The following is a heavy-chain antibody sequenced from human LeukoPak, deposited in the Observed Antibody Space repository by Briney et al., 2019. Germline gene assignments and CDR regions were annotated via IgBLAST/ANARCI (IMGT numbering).Heavy chain of an antibody. J-gene: IGHJ3*02. CDR1: GYTFTGYC. CDR3: ARGEQQPVAQAFDI. V-gene: IGHV1-2*06. Sequence: ASVKVSCKASGYTFTGYCMHWVRQAPGQGLEWMGRINPNSGGTNYAQKFQGRVTMTRDTSISTAYMELSRLRSDDTAVYYCARGEQQPVAQAFDIWGQWTMVTVSS. CDR2: INPNSGGT. D-gene: IGHD6-13*01.